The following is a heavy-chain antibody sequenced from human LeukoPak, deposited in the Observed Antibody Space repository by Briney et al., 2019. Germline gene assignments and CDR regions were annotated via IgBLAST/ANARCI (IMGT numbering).Heavy chain of an antibody. CDR3: TSSQDNAYLRAFGV. J-gene: IGHJ3*01. Sequence: GGSLRLSCAASGLTFSSYAMSWVRQAPGKGLEWVGRIKSKTDGGTTDYAAPVKGRFTISRDDSKNVLYLQMNSLKTEDTAVYYCTSSQDNAYLRAFGVWGQGTMVTVSS. D-gene: IGHD3-16*01. CDR2: IKSKTDGGTT. V-gene: IGHV3-15*01. CDR1: GLTFSSYA.